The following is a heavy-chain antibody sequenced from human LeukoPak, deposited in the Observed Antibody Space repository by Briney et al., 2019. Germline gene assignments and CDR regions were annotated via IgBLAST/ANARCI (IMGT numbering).Heavy chain of an antibody. Sequence: PGGSLRLSCAASGFRFGSYAINWVRQAPGMGLEWVSSIRGSGQDASAADTFYAASAGARFTISRDSSKSTAFLQMNSLRAEDTAVYYCARCREVVPAGTPQVFVYWGQGTLVRVSS. CDR2: IRGSGQDASAADT. V-gene: IGHV3-23*01. J-gene: IGHJ4*02. CDR1: GFRFGSYA. CDR3: ARCREVVPAGTPQVFVY. D-gene: IGHD2-2*02.